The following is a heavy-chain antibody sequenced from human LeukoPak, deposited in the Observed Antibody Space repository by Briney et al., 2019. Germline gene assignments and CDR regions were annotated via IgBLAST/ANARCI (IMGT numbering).Heavy chain of an antibody. V-gene: IGHV4-59*08. CDR2: IYYSGST. Sequence: LSETLSLTCTVSGGSISSYYWSWIRQPPGKGLEWIGYIYYSGSTNYNPSLKSRVTISVDTSKNQFSLKLISVTAADTAVYYCARLPIVQAYYYYYAMDVWGQGTTVTVSS. CDR3: ARLPIVQAYYYYYAMDV. CDR1: GGSISSYY. D-gene: IGHD1-26*01. J-gene: IGHJ6*02.